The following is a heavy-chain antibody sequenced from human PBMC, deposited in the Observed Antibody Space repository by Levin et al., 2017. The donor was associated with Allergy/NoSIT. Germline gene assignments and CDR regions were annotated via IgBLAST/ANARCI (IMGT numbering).Heavy chain of an antibody. Sequence: PSETLSLTCSVSGGSTRLGGYYWGWIRQHPVKGLEWLGYIYYSGETFYNPSVESRLVISHDTSENLFSLQLTSLTAADTAVYYCVRAQTGYVSPFDFWGPGTLVTVSS. CDR1: GGSTRLGGYY. CDR2: IYYSGET. J-gene: IGHJ4*02. V-gene: IGHV4-31*03. CDR3: VRAQTGYVSPFDF. D-gene: IGHD3-9*01.